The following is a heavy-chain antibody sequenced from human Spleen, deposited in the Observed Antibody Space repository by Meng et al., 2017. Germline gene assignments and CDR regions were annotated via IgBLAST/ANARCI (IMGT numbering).Heavy chain of an antibody. Sequence: GESLKISCAASGFTFDDYVMHWVRQPPGKGLEWVSLISWDGGSTYYADSVKGRFTISRDNSKNSLYLQMNSLRSEDTALYHCAKQRQGYCSGGSCYPLDYWGQGTLVTVSS. CDR3: AKQRQGYCSGGSCYPLDY. CDR2: ISWDGGST. J-gene: IGHJ4*02. CDR1: GFTFDDYV. V-gene: IGHV3-43*02. D-gene: IGHD2-15*01.